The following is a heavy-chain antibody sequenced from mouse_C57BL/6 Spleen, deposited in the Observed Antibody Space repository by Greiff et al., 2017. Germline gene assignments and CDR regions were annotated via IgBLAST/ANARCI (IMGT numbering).Heavy chain of an antibody. CDR3: ARRGSYYYGSSSYWYFDV. J-gene: IGHJ1*03. D-gene: IGHD1-1*01. V-gene: IGHV5-15*04. Sequence: EVMLVESGGGLVQPGGSLKLSCAASGFTFSDYGMAWVRQAPRKGPEWVAFISNLAYSIYYADTVTGRFTISRENAKNTLYLEMSSLRSEDTAMYYCARRGSYYYGSSSYWYFDVWGTGTTVTVSS. CDR2: ISNLAYSI. CDR1: GFTFSDYG.